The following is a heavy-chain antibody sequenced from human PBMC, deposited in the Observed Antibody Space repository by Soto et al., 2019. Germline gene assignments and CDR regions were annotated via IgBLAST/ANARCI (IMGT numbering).Heavy chain of an antibody. CDR2: IYYTGSS. V-gene: IGHV4-59*01. Sequence: QVQLQESGPGLVKPSETLSLTCTVSGDSINNFHCSWIRQPPGKGLEWIGYIYYTGSSNYNPALKSRVTISVDASKNQFFLRMNSVTAADTAVYYCARGGQLLRPIDYWGQGALVTVSS. J-gene: IGHJ4*02. CDR1: GDSINNFH. CDR3: ARGGQLLRPIDY. D-gene: IGHD2-2*01.